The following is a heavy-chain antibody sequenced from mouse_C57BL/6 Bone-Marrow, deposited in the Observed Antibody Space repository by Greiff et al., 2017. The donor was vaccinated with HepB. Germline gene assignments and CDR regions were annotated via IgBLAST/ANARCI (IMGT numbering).Heavy chain of an antibody. CDR2: ISDGGSYT. V-gene: IGHV5-4*01. Sequence: EVQVVESGGGLVKPGGSLKLSCAASGFTFSSYAMSWVRQTPEKRLEWVATISDGGSYTYYPDNVKGRFTISRDNAKNNLYLQMSHLKSEDTAMYYCARDRVAGTLYYFDYWGQGTTLTVSS. CDR3: ARDRVAGTLYYFDY. D-gene: IGHD4-1*01. CDR1: GFTFSSYA. J-gene: IGHJ2*01.